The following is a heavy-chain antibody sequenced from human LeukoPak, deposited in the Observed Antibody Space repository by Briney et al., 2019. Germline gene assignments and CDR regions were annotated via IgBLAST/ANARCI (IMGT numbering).Heavy chain of an antibody. Sequence: GGSLRLSCAASGFLFRDYAMAWVRQAPGKGLEWVSVITGSGGSTYWADSVKGRFSISRDISKDALYLQMSSLRAEDTAMYFCAKMAEDYYYGAGRHFDYWGQGTLVTVSS. CDR2: ITGSGGST. D-gene: IGHD3-10*01. CDR1: GFLFRDYA. V-gene: IGHV3-23*01. J-gene: IGHJ4*02. CDR3: AKMAEDYYYGAGRHFDY.